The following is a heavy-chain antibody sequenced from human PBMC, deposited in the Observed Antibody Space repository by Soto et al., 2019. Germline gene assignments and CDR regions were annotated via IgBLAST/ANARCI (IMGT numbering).Heavy chain of an antibody. J-gene: IGHJ4*02. D-gene: IGHD3-16*01. CDR2: VYLSGAT. CDR3: APPPRGDIGVGVFEY. Sequence: SETLSLTCTVSGGSVSHYYWSWIRQAPGKGPEWIGYVYLSGATNYNPSLESRVTMSLDTSKNQFSLKLSSVTAADTAVYYCAPPPRGDIGVGVFEYWIKGTLVTVSS. V-gene: IGHV4-59*02. CDR1: GGSVSHYY.